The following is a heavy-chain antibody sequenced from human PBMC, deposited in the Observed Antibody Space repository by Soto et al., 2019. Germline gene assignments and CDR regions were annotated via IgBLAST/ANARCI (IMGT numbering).Heavy chain of an antibody. V-gene: IGHV4-59*01. J-gene: IGHJ4*02. D-gene: IGHD1-1*01. Sequence: PXASLSLTCSVWGGCISSNYWSWVRQSPGQGLEWIGNVYYSGSTSYNPSLKSRVTISLDTSKNQFSLKLNSATAADTAMYFCAKVQAVEEPTIFESCGQRTLVTVSS. CDR2: VYYSGST. CDR3: AKVQAVEEPTIFES. CDR1: GGCISSNY.